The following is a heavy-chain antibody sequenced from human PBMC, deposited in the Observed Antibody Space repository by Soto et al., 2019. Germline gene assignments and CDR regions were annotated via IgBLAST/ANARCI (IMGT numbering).Heavy chain of an antibody. D-gene: IGHD5-18*01. Sequence: GGSLRLSCAASGFTFSSYSMNWVRQAPGKGLEWVSYISSSSSTIYYADSVKGRFTISRDNAKNSLYLQMNSLRAEDTAVYYCAREQWVDTAMVRTYSDYWGQGTLVTVSS. J-gene: IGHJ4*02. CDR3: AREQWVDTAMVRTYSDY. V-gene: IGHV3-48*01. CDR2: ISSSSSTI. CDR1: GFTFSSYS.